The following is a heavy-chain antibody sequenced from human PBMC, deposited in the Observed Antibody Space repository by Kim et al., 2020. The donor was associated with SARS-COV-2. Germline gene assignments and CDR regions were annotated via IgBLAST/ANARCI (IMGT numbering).Heavy chain of an antibody. J-gene: IGHJ4*02. CDR2: IIPILGIA. CDR3: ARDNPSSYSSSWFVQAY. D-gene: IGHD6-13*01. Sequence: SVKVSCKASGGTFSSYTISWVRQAPGQGLEWMGRIIPILGIANYAQKFQGRVTITADKSTSTAYMELSSLRSEDTAVYYCARDNPSSYSSSWFVQAYWGQGTLVTVSS. CDR1: GGTFSSYT. V-gene: IGHV1-69*04.